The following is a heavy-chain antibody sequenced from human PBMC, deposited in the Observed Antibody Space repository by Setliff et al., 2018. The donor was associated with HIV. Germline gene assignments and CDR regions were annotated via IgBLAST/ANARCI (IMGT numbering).Heavy chain of an antibody. J-gene: IGHJ4*02. Sequence: TSETLSLTCTVSGGSISTYFWSWVRQTPGKGLEWIGYIYYTGSTSYNPSFRSRVTISVDTSKNQFSLKLTSVTATDTAVYYCARNSQKGIQPLLLASWGPGTLVTVSS. CDR3: ARNSQKGIQPLLLAS. CDR1: GGSISTYF. D-gene: IGHD1-1*01. V-gene: IGHV4-59*08. CDR2: IYYTGST.